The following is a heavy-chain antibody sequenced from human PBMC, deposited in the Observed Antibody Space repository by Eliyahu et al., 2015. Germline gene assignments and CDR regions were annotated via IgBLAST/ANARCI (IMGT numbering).Heavy chain of an antibody. J-gene: IGHJ4*02. D-gene: IGHD1-26*01. V-gene: IGHV3-73*01. CDR1: GXXFXGSA. CDR2: IRSKANSYAT. Sequence: EVQLVESGGGLVQPGGSLKLSCAASGXXFXGSAMHXVRQASGKGLXWVGRIRSKANSYATAYAASVKGRFTISRDDSKNTAYLQMNSLKTEDTAVYYCTMGRIVGAKEGDYWGQGTLVTVSS. CDR3: TMGRIVGAKEGDY.